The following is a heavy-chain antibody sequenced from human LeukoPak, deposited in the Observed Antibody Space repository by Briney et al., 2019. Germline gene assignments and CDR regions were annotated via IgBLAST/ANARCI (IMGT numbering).Heavy chain of an antibody. CDR1: GFTFSSYG. V-gene: IGHV3-30*18. CDR2: ISYDGGNK. CDR3: AKDAPYYGSGSPPKLDY. Sequence: PGGSLTLSCAASGFTFSSYGMHWVRQAPGKGLEWVAVISYDGGNKYYADSVRGRFTISRDNSKNTLYLQMNSVRAEDTAVYYCAKDAPYYGSGSPPKLDYWGQGTLVTVSS. J-gene: IGHJ4*02. D-gene: IGHD3-10*01.